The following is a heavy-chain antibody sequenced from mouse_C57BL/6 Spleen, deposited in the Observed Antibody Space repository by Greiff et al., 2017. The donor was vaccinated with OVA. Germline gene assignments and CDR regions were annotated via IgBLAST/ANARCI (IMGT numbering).Heavy chain of an antibody. V-gene: IGHV1-52*01. Sequence: QVQLQQPGAELVRPGSSVKLSCKASGYTFTSYWMHWVKQRPIQGLEWIGNIDPSDSETHYNQKFKDKATLTVDKSSSTAYMQLSSLTSEDSAVYYCARWDYGSSYYFDYWGQGTTLTVSS. CDR3: ARWDYGSSYYFDY. J-gene: IGHJ2*01. CDR2: IDPSDSET. CDR1: GYTFTSYW. D-gene: IGHD1-1*01.